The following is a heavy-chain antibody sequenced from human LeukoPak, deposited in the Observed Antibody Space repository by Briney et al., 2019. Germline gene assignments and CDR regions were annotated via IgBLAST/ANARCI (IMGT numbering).Heavy chain of an antibody. CDR2: ISGSGGST. CDR3: AKGGRDYYDSGGYPALDAFDI. V-gene: IGHV3-23*01. Sequence: GGSLRLSCAASGFTFSSYAMSWVRQAPGKGLEWVSAISGSGGSTYYADSVKGRFTISRDNSKNTLYLQMNSLRAEDTAVYYCAKGGRDYYDSGGYPALDAFDIWGQGTMVTVSP. J-gene: IGHJ3*02. D-gene: IGHD3-22*01. CDR1: GFTFSSYA.